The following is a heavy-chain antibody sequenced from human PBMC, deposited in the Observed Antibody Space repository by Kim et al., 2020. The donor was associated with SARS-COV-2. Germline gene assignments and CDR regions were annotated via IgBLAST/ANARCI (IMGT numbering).Heavy chain of an antibody. J-gene: IGHJ4*02. Sequence: SETLSLTCTVSGGSISSGGYYWSWIRQHPGKGQEWIGYIYYSGSTYYNPSLKSRVTISVDTSKNQFSLKLSSVTAADTAVYYCARDRGGGYFDYWGQGTLVTVSS. D-gene: IGHD2-15*01. V-gene: IGHV4-31*03. CDR3: ARDRGGGYFDY. CDR2: IYYSGST. CDR1: GGSISSGGYY.